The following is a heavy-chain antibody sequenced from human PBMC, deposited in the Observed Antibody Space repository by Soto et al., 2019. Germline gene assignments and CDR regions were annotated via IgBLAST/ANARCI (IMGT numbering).Heavy chain of an antibody. J-gene: IGHJ6*02. CDR3: ARDTQRITIFGVVNYGMDV. V-gene: IGHV3-33*01. Sequence: QVQLVESGGGVVQPGRSLRLSCAASGFTFSSYGMHWVRQAPGKGLEWVAVIWFDGSNKYYADSVMGRFTISRDNYKDALYLLMISLRADDTAVYYSARDTQRITIFGVVNYGMDVWCRGSTVTVSS. CDR1: GFTFSSYG. D-gene: IGHD3-3*01. CDR2: IWFDGSNK.